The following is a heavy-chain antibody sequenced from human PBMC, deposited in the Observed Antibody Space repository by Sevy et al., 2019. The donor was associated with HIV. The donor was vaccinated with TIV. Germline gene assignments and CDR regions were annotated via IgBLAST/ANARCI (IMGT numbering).Heavy chain of an antibody. CDR1: GFTFSSYG. J-gene: IGHJ6*02. D-gene: IGHD6-13*01. CDR3: ARELRRPIFAQYSSCWLYYYYGMDV. V-gene: IGHV3-33*01. Sequence: GGSLRLSCAASGFTFSSYGMHWVRQAPGKGLEWVAVIWYDGSNKYYADSVKGRFTISRDNSKNTLYLQMNSLRAEDTAVYYCARELRRPIFAQYSSCWLYYYYGMDVWGQGTTVTVSS. CDR2: IWYDGSNK.